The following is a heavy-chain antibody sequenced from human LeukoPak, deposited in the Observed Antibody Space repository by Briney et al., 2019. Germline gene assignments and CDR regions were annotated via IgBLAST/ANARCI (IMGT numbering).Heavy chain of an antibody. D-gene: IGHD5-18*01. V-gene: IGHV3-48*01. CDR3: ARGGYSYGYGEQGWFDP. Sequence: GGSLRLSCAASGFTFSSYSMNWVRQAPGKGLEWVSYISSSSSTIYYAGSVKGRFTISRDNAKNSVYLQMNSLRAEDTAVYYCARGGYSYGYGEQGWFDPWGQGTLVTVSS. CDR2: ISSSSSTI. CDR1: GFTFSSYS. J-gene: IGHJ5*02.